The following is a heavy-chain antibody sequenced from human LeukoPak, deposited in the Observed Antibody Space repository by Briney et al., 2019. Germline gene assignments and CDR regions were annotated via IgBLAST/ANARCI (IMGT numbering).Heavy chain of an antibody. J-gene: IGHJ4*02. Sequence: TETLSLTCTVSGDSISSHYWSWIRQSPGKQLEYIGYISYRGTTNYNPSLKSRVTMSVGTSSNQFSLRLTSVTAADTAVYYCARLSKDIVVVAAAVAYYFDYWGQGALVTVSS. CDR2: ISYRGTT. D-gene: IGHD2-2*01. CDR1: GDSISSHY. V-gene: IGHV4-59*08. CDR3: ARLSKDIVVVAAAVAYYFDY.